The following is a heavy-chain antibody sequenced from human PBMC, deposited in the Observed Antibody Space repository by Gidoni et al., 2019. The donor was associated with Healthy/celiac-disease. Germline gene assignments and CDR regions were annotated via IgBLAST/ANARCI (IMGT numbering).Heavy chain of an antibody. CDR1: GGTFSSYT. D-gene: IGHD5-12*01. J-gene: IGHJ6*02. CDR3: ARDPGSSGERDGYTYYYGMDV. CDR2: IIPILGIA. Sequence: QVQLVQSGAEVKKPGSSVKFSCTASGGTFSSYTISWLRQAPGQGLEWMGRIIPILGIANYAQKFQGRVTITADKSTSTAYMELSSLRSEDTAVYYCARDPGSSGERDGYTYYYGMDVWGQGTTVTVSS. V-gene: IGHV1-69*08.